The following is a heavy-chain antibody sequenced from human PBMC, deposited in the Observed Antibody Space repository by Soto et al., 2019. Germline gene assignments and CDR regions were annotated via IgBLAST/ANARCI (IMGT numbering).Heavy chain of an antibody. CDR3: ARVKTGIAAAGTTGWFDP. D-gene: IGHD6-13*01. CDR1: GYTFTSYY. CDR2: INPSGGST. J-gene: IGHJ5*02. V-gene: IGHV1-46*01. Sequence: ASVKVSCKASGYTFTSYYMHWVRQAPGQGLEWMGIINPSGGSTSYAQKFQGRVTMTRDTSTGTVYMELSSLRSEDTAVYYCARVKTGIAAAGTTGWFDPWGQGTLVTVSS.